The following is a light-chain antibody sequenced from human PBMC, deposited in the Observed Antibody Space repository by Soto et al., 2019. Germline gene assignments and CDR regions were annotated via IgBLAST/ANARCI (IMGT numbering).Light chain of an antibody. CDR2: GAS. CDR3: QQYHTWPIP. Sequence: DIVMTQSPATLSVAPGERVTFSCRASQGVSRKLAWYQHKPGQAPRLLISGASTGATGIPARFSGSGSGTEFTLTICSLQSEDCAIYYCQQYHTWPIPFGGGTKVEIK. J-gene: IGKJ4*01. CDR1: QGVSRK. V-gene: IGKV3-15*01.